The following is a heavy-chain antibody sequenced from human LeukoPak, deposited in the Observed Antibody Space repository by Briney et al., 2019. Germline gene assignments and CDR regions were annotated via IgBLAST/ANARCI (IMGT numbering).Heavy chain of an antibody. CDR1: GGSFSGYY. V-gene: IGHV4-34*01. J-gene: IGHJ4*02. D-gene: IGHD2-2*01. CDR3: ARGCIGSTSCNPAFDY. Sequence: SETLSLTCAVYGGSFSGYYWSWIRQPPGKGLEWIGEINHSGSTNYNPSLKSRVTISVDTSKSQFSLKLSSVTAADTAVYYCARGCIGSTSCNPAFDYWGQGTLVTVSS. CDR2: INHSGST.